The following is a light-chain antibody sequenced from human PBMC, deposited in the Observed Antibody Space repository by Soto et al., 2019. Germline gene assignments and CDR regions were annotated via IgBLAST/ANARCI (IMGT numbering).Light chain of an antibody. Sequence: QSALTQPASVSGSPGQSITISCTGTSSDVGDYNYVSWYQQHPGKAPKLMIYEVSNRPSGVSNRFSGSKSGNTASLTISGLQAEDEADYYRSSYASSSTLYVFGTGTKLTVL. J-gene: IGLJ1*01. CDR2: EVS. CDR3: SSYASSSTLYV. CDR1: SSDVGDYNY. V-gene: IGLV2-14*01.